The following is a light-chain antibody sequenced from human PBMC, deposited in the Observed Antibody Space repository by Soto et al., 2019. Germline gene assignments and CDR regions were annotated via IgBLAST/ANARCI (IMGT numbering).Light chain of an antibody. CDR2: AAS. Sequence: DIQMPQSPSSLSASVGDRVTITCRASQGISTYLNWYQEKPGKAPKLLIYAASSLQSGVPSRFSGSGSGTDFTLTISSLQTEDFATYYCQQANSFPLTFGGGTKVDIK. V-gene: IGKV1-12*01. CDR1: QGISTY. CDR3: QQANSFPLT. J-gene: IGKJ4*01.